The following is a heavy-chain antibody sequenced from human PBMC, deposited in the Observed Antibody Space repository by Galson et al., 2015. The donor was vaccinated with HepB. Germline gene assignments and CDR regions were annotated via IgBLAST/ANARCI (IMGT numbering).Heavy chain of an antibody. D-gene: IGHD3-22*01. J-gene: IGHJ3*02. CDR2: ISFDGTNK. CDR1: GFSFSSYW. Sequence: SLRLSCAASGFSFSSYWMSWVRQAPGRGLEWVAVISFDGTNKDYADTVKGRFTISRDNSRNTLYLQMNGLRAEDTAIYYCTREKYDSSGLPILAFDMWGQGTMVTVSS. CDR3: TREKYDSSGLPILAFDM. V-gene: IGHV3-30*03.